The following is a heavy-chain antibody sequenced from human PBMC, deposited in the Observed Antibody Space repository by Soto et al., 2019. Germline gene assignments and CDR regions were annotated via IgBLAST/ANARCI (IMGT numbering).Heavy chain of an antibody. D-gene: IGHD2-21*02. CDR1: GYTFTSYG. V-gene: IGHV1-18*01. CDR3: ARNGVVVTPTRLGWFDP. J-gene: IGHJ5*02. Sequence: QVQLVQSGAEVKKPGASVKVSCKASGYTFTSYGSSWVRQAPGQGLEWMGWISAYNGNTNYAQKLQGRVTMTTDTCTSTAYMELRSLRSDDTAVYYCARNGVVVTPTRLGWFDPWGQGTLVTVSS. CDR2: ISAYNGNT.